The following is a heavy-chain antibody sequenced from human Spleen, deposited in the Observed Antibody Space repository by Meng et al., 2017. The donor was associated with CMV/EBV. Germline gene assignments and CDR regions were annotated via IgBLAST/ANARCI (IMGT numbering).Heavy chain of an antibody. Sequence: GGSLRLSCVASGFTFSSDWMHWVRQAPGKGLVWVSRINSDGSSTTYADSVKGRFTISRDNAKNTLYLQMNSLRAEDTAVYYCARESSLGIPYYCSSTSCYNADFSYGFSSWGQGTLVTVSS. D-gene: IGHD2-2*01. CDR3: ARESSLGIPYYCSSTSCYNADFSYGFSS. CDR1: GFTFSSDW. CDR2: INSDGSST. V-gene: IGHV3-74*01. J-gene: IGHJ5*02.